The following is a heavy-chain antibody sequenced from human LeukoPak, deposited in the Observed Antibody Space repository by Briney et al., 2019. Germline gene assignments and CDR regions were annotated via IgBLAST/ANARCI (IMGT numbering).Heavy chain of an antibody. CDR1: GFTFSSYW. Sequence: GGSLRLSCAASGFTFSSYWMTWVRQAPEKGLEWVAQINLDGSGKNHVDSVKGRFTISRDNAKNSLYLQMNSLRAEDTALYYCARDYFGSPSALDYWGQGTLVTVSS. D-gene: IGHD1-26*01. CDR3: ARDYFGSPSALDY. J-gene: IGHJ4*02. CDR2: INLDGSGK. V-gene: IGHV3-7*03.